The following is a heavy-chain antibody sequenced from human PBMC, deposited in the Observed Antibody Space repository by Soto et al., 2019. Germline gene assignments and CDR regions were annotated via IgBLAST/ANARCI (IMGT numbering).Heavy chain of an antibody. CDR3: ARDPILTGYYFAFDI. CDR2: TYYRSKWYN. Sequence: PSQTLSLTCDISGDRVSRNIAAWNWIRQSPSRGLEWLGRTYYRSKWYNDYAVSVKSRITINPDTSKNQFSLQLNSVTPEDTAVYYCARDPILTGYYFAFDIWGQGTMVTVSS. V-gene: IGHV6-1*01. D-gene: IGHD3-9*01. CDR1: GDRVSRNIAA. J-gene: IGHJ3*02.